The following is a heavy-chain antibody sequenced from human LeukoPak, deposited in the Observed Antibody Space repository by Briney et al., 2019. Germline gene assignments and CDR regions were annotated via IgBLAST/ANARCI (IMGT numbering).Heavy chain of an antibody. CDR3: ARGGDYGVKIDY. J-gene: IGHJ4*02. V-gene: IGHV3-30*02. CDR2: IRYDGSNK. Sequence: GGSLRLSCAASGFTFSSYRIHWVRQAPGKGLEWVAFIRYDGSNKYYTDSVKGRFTISRDSSKNTLYLQMNSLRVEDTAVYYCARGGDYGVKIDYWGQGTLVTVSS. CDR1: GFTFSSYR. D-gene: IGHD4-17*01.